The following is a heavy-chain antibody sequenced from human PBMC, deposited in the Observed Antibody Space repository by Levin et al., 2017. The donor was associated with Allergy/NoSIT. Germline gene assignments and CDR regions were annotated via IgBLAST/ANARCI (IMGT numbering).Heavy chain of an antibody. D-gene: IGHD2-2*01. CDR3: TRAARFIVVVPAAWAGYREDEDHDAFDI. Sequence: GESLKISCTASGFTFGDYAMSWVRQAPGKGLEWVGFIRSKAYGGTTEYAASVKGRFTISRDDSKSIAYLQMNSLKTEDTAVYYCTRAARFIVVVPAAWAGYREDEDHDAFDIWGQGTMVTVSS. CDR1: GFTFGDYA. CDR2: IRSKAYGGTT. V-gene: IGHV3-49*04. J-gene: IGHJ3*02.